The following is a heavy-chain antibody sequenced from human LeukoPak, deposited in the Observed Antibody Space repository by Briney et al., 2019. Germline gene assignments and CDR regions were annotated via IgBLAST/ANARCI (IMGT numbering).Heavy chain of an antibody. J-gene: IGHJ3*02. CDR1: GGSFSGYY. Sequence: SETLSLTCAVYGGSFSGYYWSWIRQPPGKGLEWIGEINHSGSTNYNPSLKSRVTISVDTSKHQFSLKLSSVTAADTAVYYCARAHLWRGAFDIWGQGTMVTVSS. V-gene: IGHV4-34*01. CDR3: ARAHLWRGAFDI. CDR2: INHSGST. D-gene: IGHD2-21*01.